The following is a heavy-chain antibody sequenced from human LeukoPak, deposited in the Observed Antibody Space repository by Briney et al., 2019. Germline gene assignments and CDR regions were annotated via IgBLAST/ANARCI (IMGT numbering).Heavy chain of an antibody. J-gene: IGHJ4*02. Sequence: GGSLRLSCAASGFTLSSFAMSWVRLTPGKGLEWVSTIGGSGDGTYYADSVKGRFTISRDNSKNTLYLQMNSLRAEDTAVCYCAKDPSSGGYFDCWGQGTLVTVSS. V-gene: IGHV3-23*01. CDR2: IGGSGDGT. CDR3: AKDPSSGGYFDC. D-gene: IGHD6-19*01. CDR1: GFTLSSFA.